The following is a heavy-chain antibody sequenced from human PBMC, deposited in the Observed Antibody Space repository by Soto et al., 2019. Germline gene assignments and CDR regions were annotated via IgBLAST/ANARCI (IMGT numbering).Heavy chain of an antibody. CDR1: GFSFSTYG. CDR2: IWHNGNNK. J-gene: IGHJ4*02. D-gene: IGHD2-21*01. Sequence: QVQRVESGGRVVQPGTSLRLSCAVSGFSFSTYGMHWVRQAPGKGLEWVAVIWHNGNNKYYADSVKGRFTISRDNSKNTLSLQLNSLRAEDTASYYCARVTCAGLDYWGQGTLVTVSS. V-gene: IGHV3-33*01. CDR3: ARVTCAGLDY.